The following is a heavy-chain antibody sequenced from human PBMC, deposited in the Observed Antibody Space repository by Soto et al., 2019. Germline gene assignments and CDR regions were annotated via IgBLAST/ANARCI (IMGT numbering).Heavy chain of an antibody. V-gene: IGHV3-30-3*01. CDR3: AREGYGSGSYYNVRPYYFDY. Sequence: GGSLRLSCAASGFTFSSYAMHWVRQAPGKGLEWVAVISYDGSNKYYADSVKGRFTISRDNSKNTLYLQMNSLRAEDTAVYYCAREGYGSGSYYNVRPYYFDYWGQGTLDTVSS. CDR2: ISYDGSNK. D-gene: IGHD3-10*01. J-gene: IGHJ4*02. CDR1: GFTFSSYA.